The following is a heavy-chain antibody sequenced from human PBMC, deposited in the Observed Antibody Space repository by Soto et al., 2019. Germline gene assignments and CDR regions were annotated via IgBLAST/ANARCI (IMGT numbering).Heavy chain of an antibody. J-gene: IGHJ4*02. CDR2: ISAYNGNT. CDR1: GYTFTSYG. V-gene: IGHV1-18*04. CDR3: ARDGITIFGVVNIDY. Sequence: AASVKVSCKASGYTFTSYGISWVRQAPGQGLEWMGWISAYNGNTNYAQKLQGRVTMTTDTSTSTAYMELRSLRSDDTAVYYCARDGITIFGVVNIDYWGQGTLVTVSS. D-gene: IGHD3-3*01.